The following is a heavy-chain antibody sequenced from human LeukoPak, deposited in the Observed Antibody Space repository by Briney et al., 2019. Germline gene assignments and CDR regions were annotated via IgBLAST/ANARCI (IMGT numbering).Heavy chain of an antibody. CDR1: GLTVSNNY. CDR2: IYSGGST. J-gene: IGHJ4*02. CDR3: AGNVGY. V-gene: IGHV3-53*01. D-gene: IGHD1-26*01. Sequence: TGGSLRLSCAVSGLTVSNNYMSWVRQAPGKGLEWVSVIYSGGSTYYADSVKGRFTISRDNSKNTVYLQMNSLRDEDTAVYYCAGNVGYWGQGTLVTVSS.